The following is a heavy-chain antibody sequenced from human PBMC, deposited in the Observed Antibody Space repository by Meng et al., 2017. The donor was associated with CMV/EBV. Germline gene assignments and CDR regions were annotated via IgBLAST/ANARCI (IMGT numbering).Heavy chain of an antibody. CDR2: ISYDGSNK. CDR3: CAEGAFDI. Sequence: GGSLRLSCAASGFTFSSYAMHWVRQAPGKGLEWVAVISYDGSNKYYADSVKGRFTISRDNSKNTLYLQMNSLRAEDTAVYYCCAEGAFDIWGQGTMVTVSS. D-gene: IGHD1-14*01. V-gene: IGHV3-30-3*01. J-gene: IGHJ3*02. CDR1: GFTFSSYA.